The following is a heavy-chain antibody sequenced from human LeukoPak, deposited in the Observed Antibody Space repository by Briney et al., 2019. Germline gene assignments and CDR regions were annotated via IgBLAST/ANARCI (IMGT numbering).Heavy chain of an antibody. CDR2: IYYSGST. V-gene: IGHV4-59*01. J-gene: IGHJ4*02. Sequence: SETLSLTCTVSGGSISSYYWSWIRQPPGKGLEWIGYIYYSGSTNYNPSLKSRVTISVDTSKNQFSLKLSSVTAADTAVYYCAXXXXDGSGSYFDYWGQGTLVTVSS. CDR3: AXXXXDGSGSYFDY. CDR1: GGSISSYY. D-gene: IGHD3-10*01.